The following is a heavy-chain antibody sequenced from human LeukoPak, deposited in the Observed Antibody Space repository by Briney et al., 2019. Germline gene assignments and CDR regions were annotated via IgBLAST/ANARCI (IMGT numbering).Heavy chain of an antibody. CDR3: ARLSPAATFYYYYGMDV. Sequence: SETLSLTCTVSGASISSDYWSWIRQPPGKGLEWIGYIYYSGSTNYNPSLKSRVTISVDTSKNQFSLKLSSVTAADTAVYYCARLSPAATFYYYYGMDVWGQGTTVTVSS. CDR1: GASISSDY. J-gene: IGHJ6*02. V-gene: IGHV4-59*08. D-gene: IGHD2-2*01. CDR2: IYYSGST.